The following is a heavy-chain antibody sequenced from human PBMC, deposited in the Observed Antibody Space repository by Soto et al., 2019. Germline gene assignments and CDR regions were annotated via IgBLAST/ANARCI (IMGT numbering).Heavy chain of an antibody. D-gene: IGHD6-19*01. CDR1: GDIVSRNSAA. Sequence: SETLSLTCALSGDIVSRNSAAWNWIRQSPSRGLEWLGRTYYRSKWYNDYADSVKSRITINSDTSKNQFSLHLKTVIPEDTALYFCARQEAVDPDPFDFWGQGTLVTVSS. V-gene: IGHV6-1*01. CDR3: ARQEAVDPDPFDF. J-gene: IGHJ4*02. CDR2: TYYRSKWYN.